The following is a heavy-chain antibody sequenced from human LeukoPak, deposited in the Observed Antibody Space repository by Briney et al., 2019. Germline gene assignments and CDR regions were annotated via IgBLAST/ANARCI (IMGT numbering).Heavy chain of an antibody. Sequence: GGSLRLSCAASGFTFSNSAMSWVRQAPGKGLEWVSTLSGSGITTYYADSVKGRFTISRDNSKNTLYLQMNSLRAEDTAVYYCARVYCSSTSCSPRFDYWGQGTLVTVSS. CDR3: ARVYCSSTSCSPRFDY. CDR2: LSGSGITT. CDR1: GFTFSNSA. D-gene: IGHD2-2*01. V-gene: IGHV3-23*01. J-gene: IGHJ4*02.